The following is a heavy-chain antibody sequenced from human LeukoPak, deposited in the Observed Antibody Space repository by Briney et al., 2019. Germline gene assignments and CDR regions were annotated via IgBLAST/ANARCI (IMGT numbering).Heavy chain of an antibody. CDR2: INHSGST. V-gene: IGHV4-34*01. J-gene: IGHJ4*02. CDR3: ARNRRYGGETYYFDY. Sequence: SETLSLTCAVYGGSFSGYYWSWIRQPPGKGLEWIGEINHSGSTNYNPSLKSRVTISVDTSKNQFSLKLSSVTAADTAGYYRARNRRYGGETYYFDYWGQGTLVTVSS. CDR1: GGSFSGYY. D-gene: IGHD4-23*01.